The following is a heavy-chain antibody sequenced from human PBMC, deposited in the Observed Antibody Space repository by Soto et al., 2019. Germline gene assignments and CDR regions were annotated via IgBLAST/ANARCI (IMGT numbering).Heavy chain of an antibody. Sequence: QVQLVQSGAEVKKPGASVKVSCKASGYTFTSYGISWVRQDPGQGLEWMGCISAYNGNTNYAQKLQGRVTMTTDTSTSTAYMELRSLGSDDTAVYYCARIVGLVSRTTNWFDPWGQGTLVTVSS. CDR3: ARIVGLVSRTTNWFDP. D-gene: IGHD3-3*01. J-gene: IGHJ5*02. CDR2: ISAYNGNT. CDR1: GYTFTSYG. V-gene: IGHV1-18*04.